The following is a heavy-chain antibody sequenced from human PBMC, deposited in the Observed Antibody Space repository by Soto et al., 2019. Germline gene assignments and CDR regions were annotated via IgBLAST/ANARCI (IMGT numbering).Heavy chain of an antibody. V-gene: IGHV1-8*01. CDR1: GYTFTSYD. CDR3: ARGHRVSSSSWYYFDY. J-gene: IGHJ4*02. Sequence: QVQLVQSGAEVKKPGASVKVSCKASGYTFTSYDINWVRQATGQGLEWMGWMNPNSGNTGYAQKFQGRVTMTRNTSISTAYMELSSLRSEDTAVYYCARGHRVSSSSWYYFDYWGQGTLVTVSS. CDR2: MNPNSGNT. D-gene: IGHD6-13*01.